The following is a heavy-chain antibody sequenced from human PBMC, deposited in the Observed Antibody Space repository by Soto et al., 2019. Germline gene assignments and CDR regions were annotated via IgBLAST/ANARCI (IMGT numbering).Heavy chain of an antibody. D-gene: IGHD2-15*01. CDR3: AREAAEDYYYGMDV. V-gene: IGHV4-30-4*01. Sequence: SETLSLTCTVSGGSISSGNYYWSWIRQPPGKGLEWIGYIYYSGSTYYNPSLKSRVTISVDTSKNQISLKLSSVTAADTAVYYCAREAAEDYYYGMDVWGQGTTVTVSS. J-gene: IGHJ6*02. CDR1: GGSISSGNYY. CDR2: IYYSGST.